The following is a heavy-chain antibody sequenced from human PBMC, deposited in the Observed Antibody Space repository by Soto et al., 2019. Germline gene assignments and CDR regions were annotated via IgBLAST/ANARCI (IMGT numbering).Heavy chain of an antibody. CDR1: GGSFSGYY. V-gene: IGHV4-34*01. D-gene: IGHD2-15*01. Sequence: SETLSLTCAVYGGSFSGYYWSWIRQPPGKGLEWIGEINHSGSTNYNPSLKSRVTISVDTSKNQFSLKLSSVTAADTAVYYCARGSGYCSGGSCSKFDYWGQGTLVTVSS. CDR3: ARGSGYCSGGSCSKFDY. CDR2: INHSGST. J-gene: IGHJ4*02.